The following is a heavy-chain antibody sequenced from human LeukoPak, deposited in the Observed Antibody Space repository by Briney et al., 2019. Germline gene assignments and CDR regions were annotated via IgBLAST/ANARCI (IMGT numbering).Heavy chain of an antibody. CDR1: GGIITNGDYY. Sequence: SETLSLTCTFSGGIITNGDYYWGWIPQPPGKALEWIGSILYSESTYYNPSVEGRATISVDTPKNYFTLKLSSGTAADTAVYLCARLRRTDVTNGRGYIDSSGEGTLVTVSS. J-gene: IGHJ4*02. CDR3: ARLRRTDVTNGRGYIDS. V-gene: IGHV4-39*01. CDR2: ILYSEST. D-gene: IGHD2-8*01.